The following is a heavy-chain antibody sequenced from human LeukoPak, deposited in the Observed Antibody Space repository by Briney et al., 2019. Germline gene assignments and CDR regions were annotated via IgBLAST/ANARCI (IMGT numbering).Heavy chain of an antibody. J-gene: IGHJ4*02. CDR3: AKATARYCSSTICYLDY. D-gene: IGHD2-2*01. CDR1: GFTFSSYG. Sequence: GGSLRLSCAASGFTFSSYGMHWVRQAPGKGLEWVAVIWYDGSNKYYADSVKGRFTISRDNSKNTLYLQMNSLRAEDTALYYCAKATARYCSSTICYLDYWGQGALVTVSS. CDR2: IWYDGSNK. V-gene: IGHV3-33*06.